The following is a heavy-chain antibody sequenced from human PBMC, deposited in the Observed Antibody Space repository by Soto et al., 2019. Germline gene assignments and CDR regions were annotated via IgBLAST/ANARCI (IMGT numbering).Heavy chain of an antibody. V-gene: IGHV3-23*01. D-gene: IGHD4-17*01. Sequence: VGSLRLSCAASGFTFSSFAMSWVRQAPGKGLEWVSSISGSGDDTYNTDSVKGRFTISRDNSKNTLYLQMNSLRTEDTAAYYCAKSLSVTTTWFDAWGQGSLVTVSS. CDR1: GFTFSSFA. CDR2: ISGSGDDT. J-gene: IGHJ5*02. CDR3: AKSLSVTTTWFDA.